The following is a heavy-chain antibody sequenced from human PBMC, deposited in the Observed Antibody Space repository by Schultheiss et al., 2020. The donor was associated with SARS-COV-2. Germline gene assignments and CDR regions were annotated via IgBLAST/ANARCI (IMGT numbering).Heavy chain of an antibody. Sequence: GGSLRLSCAASGLTFSTYEMTWVRQAAGKGLEWVSYISSSSSTIYYADSVKGRFTISRDNAKNSLYLQMNSLRAEDTAVYYCAREADARRYFDLWGRGTLVTVSS. CDR3: AREADARRYFDL. D-gene: IGHD6-25*01. CDR2: ISSSSSTI. V-gene: IGHV3-48*01. J-gene: IGHJ2*01. CDR1: GLTFSTYE.